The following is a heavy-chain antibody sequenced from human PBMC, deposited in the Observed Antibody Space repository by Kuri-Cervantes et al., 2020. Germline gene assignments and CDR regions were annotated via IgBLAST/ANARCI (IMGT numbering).Heavy chain of an antibody. CDR1: GFTFSSYG. J-gene: IGHJ4*02. Sequence: GESLMTSCAASGFTFSSYGMHWVRQASGKGLEWVGRIRSKANSYATAYAPSVKGRFTISRDDSKNTAYLQMNSLRAEDTAVYYCASGILWFGEVWGQGTLVTVSS. CDR3: ASGILWFGEV. V-gene: IGHV3-73*01. D-gene: IGHD3-10*01. CDR2: IRSKANSYAT.